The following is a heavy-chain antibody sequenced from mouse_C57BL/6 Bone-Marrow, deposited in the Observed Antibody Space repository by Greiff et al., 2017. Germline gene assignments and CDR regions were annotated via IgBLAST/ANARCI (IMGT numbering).Heavy chain of an antibody. Sequence: DVKLVESGEGLVKPGGSLKLSCAASGFTFSSYAMSWVRQTPEKRLEWVAYISSGGDYIYYADTVKGPFTIPRANARNTLYLQYSRLKSEDTAVYYCTRETAQTLFLYAMDYWGQGTSVTVSS. CDR2: ISSGGDYI. CDR3: TRETAQTLFLYAMDY. J-gene: IGHJ4*01. V-gene: IGHV5-9-1*02. D-gene: IGHD3-2*02. CDR1: GFTFSSYA.